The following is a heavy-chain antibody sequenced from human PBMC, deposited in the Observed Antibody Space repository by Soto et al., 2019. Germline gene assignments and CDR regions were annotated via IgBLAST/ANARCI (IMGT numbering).Heavy chain of an antibody. CDR1: GFSFASYP. D-gene: IGHD1-26*01. CDR2: VSVSVDST. V-gene: IGHV3-23*01. J-gene: IGHJ4*02. CDR3: EKGRIVGATSSEY. Sequence: PGGSLRLSCAASGFSFASYPMSWVRQAPGKGLEWVSAVSVSVDSTYYADSVKGRFTISRDSSKNTLYLQMNSLRVEDTAVYYCEKGRIVGATSSEYWGQEALVTSSS.